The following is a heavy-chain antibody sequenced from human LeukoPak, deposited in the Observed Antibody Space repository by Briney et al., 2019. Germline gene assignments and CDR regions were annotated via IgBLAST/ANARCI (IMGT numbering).Heavy chain of an antibody. CDR2: INHSGST. CDR3: ARLFPPRYCSSTSCYFHYYMDV. J-gene: IGHJ6*03. CDR1: GGSFGGYY. D-gene: IGHD2-2*01. V-gene: IGHV4-34*01. Sequence: PSETLSLTCAVYGGSFGGYYWSWIRQPPGKGLEWIGEINHSGSTNYNPSLKSRVTISVDTSKNQFSLKLSSVTAADTAVYYCARLFPPRYCSSTSCYFHYYMDVWGKGTTVTVSS.